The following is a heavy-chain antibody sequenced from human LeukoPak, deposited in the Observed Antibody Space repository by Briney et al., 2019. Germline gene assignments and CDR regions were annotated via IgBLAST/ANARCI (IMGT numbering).Heavy chain of an antibody. J-gene: IGHJ6*03. Sequence: SETLSLTCTVSGGSIGSSSYYWGWIRPPPGQGLEWIGSIYYSGSTYYNPSLKSRVTISVNTSKNQFSLKLSSVTAADTAVYYCARQRFLEWLKYYYMDVWGKGTTVTVSS. CDR3: ARQRFLEWLKYYYMDV. CDR1: GGSIGSSSYY. CDR2: IYYSGST. D-gene: IGHD3-3*01. V-gene: IGHV4-39*01.